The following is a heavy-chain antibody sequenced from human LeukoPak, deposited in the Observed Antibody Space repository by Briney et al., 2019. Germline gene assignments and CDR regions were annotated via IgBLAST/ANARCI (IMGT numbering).Heavy chain of an antibody. Sequence: GASVKVSCKASGYTFTSYGISWVRQAPGQGLEWMGWISAYNGNTNYAQKFQGRVTMTRNTSISTAYMGLSSLRSEDTAVYYCARGNKWLRYEYYFDYWGQGTLVTVSS. V-gene: IGHV1-18*01. CDR2: ISAYNGNT. D-gene: IGHD5-12*01. J-gene: IGHJ4*02. CDR3: ARGNKWLRYEYYFDY. CDR1: GYTFTSYG.